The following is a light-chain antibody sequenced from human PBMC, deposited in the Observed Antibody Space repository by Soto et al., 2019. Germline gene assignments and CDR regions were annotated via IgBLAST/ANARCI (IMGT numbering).Light chain of an antibody. J-gene: IGKJ4*02. CDR1: QSVRSNY. V-gene: IGKV3-20*01. Sequence: EIVLTQSPGALSLSPGERATLSCRASQSVRSNYLAWYQQKPGQAPRLLIYGASSRATGIPDRFSGSGSGTDFTLTISRLEPEDLAVYYCQLYGSSPPVTFGGGTRVEIK. CDR2: GAS. CDR3: QLYGSSPPVT.